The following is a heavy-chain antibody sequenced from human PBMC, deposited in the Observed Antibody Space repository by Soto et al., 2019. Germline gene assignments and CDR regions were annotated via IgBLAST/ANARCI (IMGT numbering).Heavy chain of an antibody. Sequence: GGSLRLSCAASGFTFSSYSMNWVRQAPGKGLEWVSSISSSSTYIYYADSVKGRFTISRDNAKNSLYLQMNSLRAEDTAVYYCVRDLYYYDPGLDPWGQGTLVTVSS. CDR2: ISSSSTYI. D-gene: IGHD3-22*01. CDR3: VRDLYYYDPGLDP. V-gene: IGHV3-21*01. J-gene: IGHJ5*02. CDR1: GFTFSSYS.